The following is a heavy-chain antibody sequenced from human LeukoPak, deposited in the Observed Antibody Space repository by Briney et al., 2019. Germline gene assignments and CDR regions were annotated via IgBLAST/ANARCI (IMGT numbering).Heavy chain of an antibody. D-gene: IGHD3-9*01. Sequence: PGGSLRLSCAASGFTFSSYAMSWVRQAPGKGLEWVSAISGSGGSTYYADSVKGRFTISRDNSKNTLYLQMNSLRAEDTAVYYCAKVQYFDWLSSNWSDPWGQGTLVTVSS. CDR1: GFTFSSYA. CDR3: AKVQYFDWLSSNWSDP. CDR2: ISGSGGST. V-gene: IGHV3-23*01. J-gene: IGHJ5*02.